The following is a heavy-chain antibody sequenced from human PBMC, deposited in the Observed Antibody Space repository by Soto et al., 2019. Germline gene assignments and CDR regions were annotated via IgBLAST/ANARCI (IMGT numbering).Heavy chain of an antibody. V-gene: IGHV3-23*01. D-gene: IGHD6-19*01. Sequence: VHLLDSGGGLVQPGGSLRLSCAASGFTFSSYAMSWVRQAPGKGLEWVSAISSSGDTTHYADSVKGRFIISRDNSKSTLYLQMNSLRDEDRAVYYCANPGYWEQWVVRGYFDYWGQGTLVTVSS. CDR2: ISSSGDTT. CDR1: GFTFSSYA. J-gene: IGHJ4*02. CDR3: ANPGYWEQWVVRGYFDY.